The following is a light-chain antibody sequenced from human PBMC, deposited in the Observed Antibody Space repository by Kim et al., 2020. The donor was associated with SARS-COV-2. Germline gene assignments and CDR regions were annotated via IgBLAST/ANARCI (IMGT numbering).Light chain of an antibody. CDR3: AAWDDDLNAWV. CDR2: TND. Sequence: QSVLTQPPSASGTPGQRVTISCSGSNSNIGTNTVSWYQQLPGTAPKLLIHTNDQRPSGVPDRFSGSKSGTSASLAISGLQSKDETDYYCAAWDDDLNAWVFGGGTKLTVL. V-gene: IGLV1-44*01. J-gene: IGLJ3*02. CDR1: NSNIGTNT.